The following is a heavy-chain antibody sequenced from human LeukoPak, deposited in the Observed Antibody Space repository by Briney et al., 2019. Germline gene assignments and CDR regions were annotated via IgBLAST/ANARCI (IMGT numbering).Heavy chain of an antibody. Sequence: PSETLSHTCTVSGGSISSYYWSWIRQPAGKGLEWIGRIYTSGSTNYNPSLKSRVTMSVDTSKNQFSLKLSSVTAADTAVYYCARDREGSSWYVGVGATQGWFDPWGQGTPVTVSS. V-gene: IGHV4-4*07. CDR3: ARDREGSSWYVGVGATQGWFDP. J-gene: IGHJ5*02. CDR2: IYTSGST. CDR1: GGSISSYY. D-gene: IGHD6-13*01.